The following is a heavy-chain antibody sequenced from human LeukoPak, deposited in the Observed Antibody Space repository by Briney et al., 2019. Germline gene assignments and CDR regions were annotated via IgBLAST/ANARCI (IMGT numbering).Heavy chain of an antibody. D-gene: IGHD2-2*01. J-gene: IGHJ6*02. V-gene: IGHV3-23*01. CDR1: GIMFSDYS. CDR2: ISGSGAHT. CDR3: AKMYHMHTSYYYGIDV. Sequence: GASLRLSCAASGIMFSDYSMSWVRQAPGQGLEWVSIISGSGAHTYYAASVTGRFTLSRDNSKNTLFLRMDSLRVEDTAVYFCAKMYHMHTSYYYGIDVWGHGTAVTVSS.